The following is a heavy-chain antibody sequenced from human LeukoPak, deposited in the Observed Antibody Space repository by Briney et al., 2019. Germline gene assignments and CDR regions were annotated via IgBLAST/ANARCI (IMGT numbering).Heavy chain of an antibody. CDR2: INHNGNVN. CDR3: ARGGGLDV. J-gene: IGHJ6*02. V-gene: IGHV3-7*03. D-gene: IGHD3-16*01. CDR1: AFIFSGHW. Sequence: GGSLRLSCEGSAFIFSGHWMNWARQAPGKGLEWVASINHNGNVNYYVDSVKGRFTISRDNAKNSLYLQMSNLRAEDTAVYFCARGGGLDVWGQGATVTVSS.